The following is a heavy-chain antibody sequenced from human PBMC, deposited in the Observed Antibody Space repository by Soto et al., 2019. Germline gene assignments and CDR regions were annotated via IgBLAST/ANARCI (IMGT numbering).Heavy chain of an antibody. J-gene: IGHJ4*02. CDR2: INSDGSST. D-gene: IGHD3-16*01. CDR1: GFTFSSYW. CDR3: TRCYDYFWGVY. Sequence: EVHLVESGGGLVQPGGSLRLSCAASGFTFSSYWMYWVRQVPGKGLVWVSRINSDGSSTSYADSVKGRFTISRDTAKNTLYLQMNSLRAEDMAVYYCTRCYDYFWGVYWGQGTLVTVSS. V-gene: IGHV3-74*01.